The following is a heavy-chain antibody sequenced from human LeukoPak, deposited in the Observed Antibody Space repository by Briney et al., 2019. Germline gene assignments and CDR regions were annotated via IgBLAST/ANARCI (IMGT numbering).Heavy chain of an antibody. V-gene: IGHV3-9*01. CDR2: ISWNSGSI. CDR3: AKDNRRHYTSGPNPDSLH. D-gene: IGHD6-19*01. Sequence: SLRLSCAASGLTFSSHWMHWVRQPPGKGLEWVSGISWNSGSIDYADSVKGRFTISRDNAKNSLYLQMNSLRVEDTAFYYCAKDNRRHYTSGPNPDSLHWGQGALVTVSS. J-gene: IGHJ4*02. CDR1: GLTFSSHW.